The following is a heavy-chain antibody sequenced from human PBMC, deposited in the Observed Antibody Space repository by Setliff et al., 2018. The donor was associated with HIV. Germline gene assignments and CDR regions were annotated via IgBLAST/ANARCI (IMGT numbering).Heavy chain of an antibody. CDR3: ARMRAVAGSPPDT. CDR2: IYYSGST. Sequence: SETLSLTCTVSGDSVFSTKYYWAWIRQPPGKRLEWVASIYYSGSTYYNPSLERRATISEASSKKQLSLELISVTAADTAIYYCARMRAVAGSPPDTWGQGTLVTVS. CDR1: GDSVFSTKYY. D-gene: IGHD6-19*01. V-gene: IGHV4-39*07. J-gene: IGHJ5*02.